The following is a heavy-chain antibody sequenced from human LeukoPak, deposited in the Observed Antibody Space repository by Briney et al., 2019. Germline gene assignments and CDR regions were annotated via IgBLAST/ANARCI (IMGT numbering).Heavy chain of an antibody. D-gene: IGHD6-19*01. J-gene: IGHJ4*02. CDR2: MNPNSGNT. CDR1: GYTFTSYD. CDR3: ASPLSGLRTGWDFDY. Sequence: ASVKVSCKASGYTFTSYDINWVRQATGQGLEWMGWMNPNSGNTGYAQKFQGRVTMTRNTSISTAYMELSSLRSEDTAVYYCASPLSGLRTGWDFDYWGQGTLVTVSS. V-gene: IGHV1-8*01.